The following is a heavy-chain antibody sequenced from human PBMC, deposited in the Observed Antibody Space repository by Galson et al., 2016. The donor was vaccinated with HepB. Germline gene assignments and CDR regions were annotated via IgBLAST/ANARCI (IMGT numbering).Heavy chain of an antibody. V-gene: IGHV3-15*01. J-gene: IGHJ5*02. CDR3: TTRWFDP. CDR1: GFTFSNAW. CDR2: LKSKTDGGTT. Sequence: LRLSCAASGFTFSNAWMSWVRQAPGKGPEWVGRLKSKTDGGTTDYAAPVKGRFTISRDDSKNTLYLQMNSLKTEDTAVYYCTTRWFDPWGQGTLVTVSS.